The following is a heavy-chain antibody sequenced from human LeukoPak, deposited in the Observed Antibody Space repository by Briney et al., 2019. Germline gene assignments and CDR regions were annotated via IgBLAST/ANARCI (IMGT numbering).Heavy chain of an antibody. D-gene: IGHD3-16*01. Sequence: PGGSLRLSCAASGFTVSSNYMSWVRQAPGKGVEWVSVIYSGGSTYYADSVKGRFTISRDNSKNTLYLQMNSLRAEDTAVYFCARLSSWVFEIWGQGTMVTVSS. CDR3: ARLSSWVFEI. J-gene: IGHJ3*02. CDR1: GFTVSSNY. V-gene: IGHV3-53*01. CDR2: IYSGGST.